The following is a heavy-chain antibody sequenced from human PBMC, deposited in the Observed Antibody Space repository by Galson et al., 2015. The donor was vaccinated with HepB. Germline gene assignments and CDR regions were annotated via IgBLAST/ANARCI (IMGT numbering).Heavy chain of an antibody. Sequence: PALVKPTQTLTLTCTVSGLSLSNTRMGASWIRQPPGKALEWLAHIFSNDEKSYSTSLKSRLTISKDTSKSQVVLTMTNMDPVDTATYYCARIAVAGLNWFDPWGQGTLVTVSS. D-gene: IGHD6-19*01. V-gene: IGHV2-26*01. CDR3: ARIAVAGLNWFDP. CDR1: GLSLSNTRMG. CDR2: IFSNDEK. J-gene: IGHJ5*02.